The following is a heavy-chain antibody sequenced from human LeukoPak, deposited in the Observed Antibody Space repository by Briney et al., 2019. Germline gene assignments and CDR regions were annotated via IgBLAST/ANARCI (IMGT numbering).Heavy chain of an antibody. CDR3: AKGSTVTTSWFDP. CDR2: ISGSGGST. CDR1: GFTFSDYY. D-gene: IGHD4-17*01. J-gene: IGHJ5*02. Sequence: PGGSLRLSCAASGFTFSDYYMNWIRQAPGKGLEWVSAISGSGGSTYYADSVKGRFTISRDNSKNTLYLQMNSLRAEDTAVYYCAKGSTVTTSWFDPWGQGTLVTVSS. V-gene: IGHV3-23*01.